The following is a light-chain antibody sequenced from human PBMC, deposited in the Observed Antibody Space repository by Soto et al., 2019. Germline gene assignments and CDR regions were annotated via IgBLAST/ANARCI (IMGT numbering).Light chain of an antibody. CDR2: EVT. J-gene: IGLJ2*01. V-gene: IGLV2-14*01. CDR3: SSYRSSSTPVV. CDR1: SSDVGFYNF. Sequence: QSVLTQPASVSGSPGQSITISCTGASSDVGFYNFVSWYQQTPGKPPKLIIFEVTHRPSGVSDRFSGSKSGNTASLTISGLQAEDEADYSCSSYRSSSTPVVFGGGTKLTVL.